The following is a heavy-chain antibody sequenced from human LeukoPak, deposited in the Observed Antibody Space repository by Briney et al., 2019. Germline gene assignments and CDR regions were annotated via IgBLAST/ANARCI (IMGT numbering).Heavy chain of an antibody. J-gene: IGHJ3*02. CDR2: INPSGGST. Sequence: ASVKVSCKASGYTFTSYYMHWVRQAPGQGLEWMGIINPSGGSTNYAQKFQGRVTITTDESTSTAYMELSSLRSEDTAVYYCASRDAFDIWGQGTMVTVSS. CDR1: GYTFTSYY. CDR3: ASRDAFDI. V-gene: IGHV1-46*01.